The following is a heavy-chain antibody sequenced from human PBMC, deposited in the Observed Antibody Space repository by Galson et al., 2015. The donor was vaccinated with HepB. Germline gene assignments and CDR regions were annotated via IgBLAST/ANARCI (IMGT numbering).Heavy chain of an antibody. CDR1: GYTFTSYG. CDR2: ISPYNGNT. CDR3: TIMTHCSGDACYAYDY. V-gene: IGHV1-18*01. J-gene: IGHJ4*02. Sequence: SVKVSCKASGYTFTSYGITWVRQAPGQGLEWMGWISPYNGNTNYAQKFQGRVTMTTETSTSTAYMELRSLRFDDTAMYFCTIMTHCSGDACYAYDYWGQGTLVTVSS. D-gene: IGHD2-15*01.